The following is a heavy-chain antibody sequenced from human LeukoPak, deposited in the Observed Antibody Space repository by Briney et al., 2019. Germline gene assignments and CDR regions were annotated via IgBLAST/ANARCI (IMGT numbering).Heavy chain of an antibody. CDR2: ISSSSSYI. J-gene: IGHJ4*02. Sequence: GGSLRLSCAASGFTFSSYSMNWVRQAPGKGLEWVSSISSSSSYIYYADSVKGRFTISRDNAKNSLYLQMNSLRAEDTAVYYCARDWGAGEQLVPSVWGQGTLVTVSS. V-gene: IGHV3-21*01. CDR1: GFTFSSYS. CDR3: ARDWGAGEQLVPSV. D-gene: IGHD6-6*01.